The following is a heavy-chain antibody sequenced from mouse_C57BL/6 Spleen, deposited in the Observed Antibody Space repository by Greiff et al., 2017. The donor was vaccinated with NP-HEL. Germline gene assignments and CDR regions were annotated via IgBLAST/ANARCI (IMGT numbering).Heavy chain of an antibody. Sequence: VQVVESGAELVKPGASVKISCKASGYAFSSYWMNWVKQRPGKGLEWIGQIYPGDGDTNYNGKFKGKATLTADKSSSTAYMQLSSLTSEDSAVYFCARRGAFPYFDYWGQGTTLTVSS. CDR1: GYAFSSYW. J-gene: IGHJ2*01. CDR2: IYPGDGDT. CDR3: ARRGAFPYFDY. V-gene: IGHV1-80*01.